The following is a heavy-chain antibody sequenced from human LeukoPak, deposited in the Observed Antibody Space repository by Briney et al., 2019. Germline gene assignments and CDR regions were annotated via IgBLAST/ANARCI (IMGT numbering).Heavy chain of an antibody. J-gene: IGHJ4*02. V-gene: IGHV3-23*01. Sequence: GGSLRPSCGASGFTFSRYAMSWVRQAPGKGLQWVSQIDGSGGAIYYADSVRGRFTISRDNSKNTLFLQMNSLRAEDTAVYYCARENYGSGFFDYWGQGTLVTVSS. CDR3: ARENYGSGFFDY. D-gene: IGHD3-10*01. CDR1: GFTFSRYA. CDR2: IDGSGGAI.